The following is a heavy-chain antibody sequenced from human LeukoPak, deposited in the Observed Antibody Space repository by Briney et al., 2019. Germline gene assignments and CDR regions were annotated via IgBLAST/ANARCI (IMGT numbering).Heavy chain of an antibody. CDR3: AKARIASAGTGAFDV. J-gene: IGHJ3*01. CDR2: FSAPDGNA. Sequence: PGGSLRLSCAASGFTVSSYGMTWVRQAPGKGLEWVSAFSAPDGNAQYADSVKGRFTISRDNSKNRLYLQMNSLRDEDTAVYYCAKARIASAGTGAFDVWGQGTMVTVSS. V-gene: IGHV3-23*01. CDR1: GFTVSSYG. D-gene: IGHD6-13*01.